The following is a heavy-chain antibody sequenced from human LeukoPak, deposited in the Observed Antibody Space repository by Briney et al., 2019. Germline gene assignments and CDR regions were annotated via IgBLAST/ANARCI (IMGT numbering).Heavy chain of an antibody. CDR3: ARANALYCSSTSCLFDY. J-gene: IGHJ4*02. V-gene: IGHV1-2*02. D-gene: IGHD2-2*01. CDR2: VSANIGGT. Sequence: ASVQVSCKASIYTLTGHYMHWVRQAPRPGLEWIAWVSANIGGTYYAQNFLHKDTMTRDTSISTAYMELSRLRSDDTAIYYCARANALYCSSTSCLFDYWGQGTLVTVSS. CDR1: IYTLTGHY.